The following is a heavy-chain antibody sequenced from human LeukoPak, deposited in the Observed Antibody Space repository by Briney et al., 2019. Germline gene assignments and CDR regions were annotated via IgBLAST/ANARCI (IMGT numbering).Heavy chain of an antibody. V-gene: IGHV3-48*04. CDR1: GFTFSSYS. Sequence: EGSLRLSCADSGFTFSSYSMNWVRQAPGKGLEWVSYISSSSRTIYYADSVKGRFTISRDNAKNSLYLQMNSLRAEDTAVYYCASGLDGDYYYMDVWGKGTTVTVSS. CDR2: ISSSSRTI. D-gene: IGHD1-1*01. J-gene: IGHJ6*03. CDR3: ASGLDGDYYYMDV.